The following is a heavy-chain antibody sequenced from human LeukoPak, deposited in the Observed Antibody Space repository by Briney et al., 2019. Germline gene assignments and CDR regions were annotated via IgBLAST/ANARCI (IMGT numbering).Heavy chain of an antibody. V-gene: IGHV3-30*18. J-gene: IGHJ4*02. Sequence: GGALRLSCAASGFTFSTYGMDWGRQAPGKGLEWVAVISYEGSNKYYADSVTGRFTTSRDNSKNPLYLQMNGLRAEDTAVYYCAKDRDDYGDHWGQGTLVTVSS. CDR1: GFTFSTYG. CDR3: AKDRDDYGDH. CDR2: ISYEGSNK. D-gene: IGHD3-10*01.